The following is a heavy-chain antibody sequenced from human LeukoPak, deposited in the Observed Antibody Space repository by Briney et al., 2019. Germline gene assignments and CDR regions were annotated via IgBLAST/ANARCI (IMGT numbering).Heavy chain of an antibody. Sequence: SETLSLTCTVSGGSISSGDYYWSWIRQPPGKGLEWIGYIYYSGSTYYNPSLKSRVTISVDTSKNQFSLKLGSVTAADTAVYYCARDRSGSYLDYWGQGTLVTVSS. CDR3: ARDRSGSYLDY. CDR1: GGSISSGDYY. V-gene: IGHV4-30-4*08. J-gene: IGHJ4*02. CDR2: IYYSGST. D-gene: IGHD1-26*01.